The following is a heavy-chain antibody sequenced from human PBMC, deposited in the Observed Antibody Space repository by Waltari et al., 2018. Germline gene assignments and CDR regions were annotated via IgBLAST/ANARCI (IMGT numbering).Heavy chain of an antibody. CDR2: INAGNGNT. CDR1: EYTFTSYA. J-gene: IGHJ4*02. Sequence: QVQLVQSGAEVKKPGASVKVSCKASEYTFTSYAMHWVRQSPGQRLEWMGWINAGNGNTKYSQEFQGRVTITRDTSASTAYMELSSLRSEDMAVYYCARDLGYYYDSSGYPDYWGQGTLVTVSS. D-gene: IGHD3-22*01. CDR3: ARDLGYYYDSSGYPDY. V-gene: IGHV1-3*03.